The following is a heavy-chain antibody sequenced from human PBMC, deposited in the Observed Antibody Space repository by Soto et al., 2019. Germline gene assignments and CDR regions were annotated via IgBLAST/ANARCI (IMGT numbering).Heavy chain of an antibody. CDR3: AKAASRSGWYTDFDY. CDR1: GFTFSSYA. CDR2: IPGRGSNT. J-gene: IGHJ4*02. Sequence: EVQLLESGGGLVQPGGSLRLSCEVSGFTFSSYAMSWVRQAPGKGLEWVSAIPGRGSNTYYADSVKGRFTISRDNSKNTLYLLMNSLGAEDTAVYYCAKAASRSGWYTDFDYWGQGTLVTVSS. D-gene: IGHD6-19*01. V-gene: IGHV3-23*01.